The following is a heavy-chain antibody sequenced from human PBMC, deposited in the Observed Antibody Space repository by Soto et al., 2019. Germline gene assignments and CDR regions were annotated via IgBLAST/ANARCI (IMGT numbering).Heavy chain of an antibody. CDR3: ARDYYKYYDSSGYYRSPAY. CDR2: ISYDGSDK. Sequence: GGSLRLSCAASGFTFSSYAMRWVRQAPGKGLEWVALISYDGSDKDYADSVKGRFTISRDNSRNTLFLQMNSLRAEDTAVYYCARDYYKYYDSSGYYRSPAYWXQGTLVNV. J-gene: IGHJ4*02. CDR1: GFTFSSYA. V-gene: IGHV3-30-3*01. D-gene: IGHD3-22*01.